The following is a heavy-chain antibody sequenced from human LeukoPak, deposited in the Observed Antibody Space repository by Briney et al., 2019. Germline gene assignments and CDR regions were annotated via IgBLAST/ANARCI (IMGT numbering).Heavy chain of an antibody. Sequence: PGGSLRLSCTASGFTFGDYAMSWVRQAPGEGLEWVGFIRSEPYGGATEYAASVKGRFTISRDDSKSIAYLQMNSLKTEDTAVYYCSRDTRWEVLGYNGMDVWGQGTTVTVSS. CDR2: IRSEPYGGAT. V-gene: IGHV3-49*04. CDR1: GFTFGDYA. D-gene: IGHD1-26*01. CDR3: SRDTRWEVLGYNGMDV. J-gene: IGHJ6*02.